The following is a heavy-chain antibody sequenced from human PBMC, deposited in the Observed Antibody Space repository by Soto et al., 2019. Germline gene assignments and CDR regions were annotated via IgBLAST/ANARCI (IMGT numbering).Heavy chain of an antibody. CDR3: ARVKPPSDSSGQLRDYYYGMDV. J-gene: IGHJ6*02. V-gene: IGHV3-30-3*01. D-gene: IGHD3-22*01. CDR1: GFTFSSYA. Sequence: GGSLRLSCAASGFTFSSYAMHWVRQAPGKGLEWVAVISYDGSNKYYADSVKGRFTISRDNSKNTLYLQMNSLRAEDTAVYYCARVKPPSDSSGQLRDYYYGMDVWGQGTTVTVSS. CDR2: ISYDGSNK.